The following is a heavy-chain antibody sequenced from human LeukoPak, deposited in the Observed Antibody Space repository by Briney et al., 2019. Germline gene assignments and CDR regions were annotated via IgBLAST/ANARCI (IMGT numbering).Heavy chain of an antibody. CDR3: ARSDVDTATIFDY. CDR1: GGSISSSSYY. CDR2: IYYSGST. J-gene: IGHJ4*02. D-gene: IGHD5-18*01. V-gene: IGHV4-39*01. Sequence: SETLSLTCTVSGGSISSSSYYWGWIRQPPGKGLEWIGSIYYSGSTYYNPSLKSRVTISVDTSKNQFSLKLSSVTAADTAVYYCARSDVDTATIFDYWGQGTLVTVSS.